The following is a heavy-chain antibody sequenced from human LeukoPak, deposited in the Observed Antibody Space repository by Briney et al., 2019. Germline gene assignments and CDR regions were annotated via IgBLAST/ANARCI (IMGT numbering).Heavy chain of an antibody. Sequence: PGGSLRLSCAASGFTFSRHAMSWVRQAPGEGLEWVSGIFGSTGSTYYADSVKGRVTISRDNSRNTVYLQMNSLRAEDTAVYYCAKDRTYYSDFTAYYFSPPLQHYWGQGTLVTVSS. CDR2: IFGSTGST. J-gene: IGHJ4*02. CDR1: GFTFSRHA. CDR3: AKDRTYYSDFTAYYFSPPLQHY. V-gene: IGHV3-23*01. D-gene: IGHD3-22*01.